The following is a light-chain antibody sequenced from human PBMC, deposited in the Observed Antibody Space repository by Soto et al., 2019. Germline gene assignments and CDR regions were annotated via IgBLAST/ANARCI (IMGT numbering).Light chain of an antibody. CDR3: QQYNSYPLT. CDR2: DAS. J-gene: IGKJ4*01. V-gene: IGKV1-5*01. CDR1: QSISSW. Sequence: DIQMTQSPSTLSASVGDRVTITCRASQSISSWLAWYQQKPGKAPKLLIYDASSLESGVPSRFSGSGSGTKFTLTISSLQPDDFSNDYCQQYNSYPLTFGGGTKADIK.